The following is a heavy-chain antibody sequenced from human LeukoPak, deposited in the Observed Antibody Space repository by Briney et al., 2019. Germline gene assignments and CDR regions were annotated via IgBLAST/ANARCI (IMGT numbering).Heavy chain of an antibody. J-gene: IGHJ6*04. CDR3: ARVWFGEFFAGMDV. V-gene: IGHV4-4*02. CDR2: IYHSGST. Sequence: PSETLSLTCAVSGGSISSSNWWSWVRQPPGKGLEWIGEIYHSGSTNYNPSLKSRVTISVDKSKNQFSLKLSSVTAADTAVYYCARVWFGEFFAGMDVWGKGTTVTVSS. D-gene: IGHD3-10*01. CDR1: GGSISSSNW.